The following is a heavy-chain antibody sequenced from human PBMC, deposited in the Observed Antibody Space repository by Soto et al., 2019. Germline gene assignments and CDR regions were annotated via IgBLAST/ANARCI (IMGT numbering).Heavy chain of an antibody. V-gene: IGHV4-34*01. CDR3: ARGFRFCSGGSCYSGWFDP. CDR2: INHSGST. Sequence: QVQLQQWGAGLLKPSETLSLTCVVYGGSCSGYYWSWIRQPPGKGLEWIGEINHSGSTNYNPSLKSRVTISVDTSKNQFSLKLSSVTAADTAVYYCARGFRFCSGGSCYSGWFDPWGQGTLVTVSS. CDR1: GGSCSGYY. J-gene: IGHJ5*02. D-gene: IGHD2-15*01.